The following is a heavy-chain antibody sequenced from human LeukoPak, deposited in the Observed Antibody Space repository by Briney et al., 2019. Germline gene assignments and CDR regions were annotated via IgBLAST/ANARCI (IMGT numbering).Heavy chain of an antibody. V-gene: IGHV4-61*02. D-gene: IGHD6-6*01. CDR1: GGSISSGSYY. CDR3: ASEFSSSTWVFDV. CDR2: IYTSGST. Sequence: SQTLSLTCTVSGGSISSGSYYWSWIRQPAGKGLEWIGRIYTSGSTNYNPSLKSRVTILVDTSKKQFSLKLSSVTAADTAVYYCASEFSSSTWVFDVWGQGTMVTVSS. J-gene: IGHJ3*01.